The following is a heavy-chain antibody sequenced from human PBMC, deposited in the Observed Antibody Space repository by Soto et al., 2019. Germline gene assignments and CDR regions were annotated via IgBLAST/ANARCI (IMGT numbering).Heavy chain of an antibody. D-gene: IGHD2-15*01. CDR1: GFTFSNAW. V-gene: IGHV3-15*01. J-gene: IGHJ4*02. CDR3: TTNRYLWGIPIEYCSGGSCYSASLY. Sequence: GGSLRLSCAASGFTFSNAWMSWVRQAPGKGLEWVGRIKSKTDGGTTDYAAPVKGRFTISRDDSKNTLYLQMNSLKTEDTAVYYCTTNRYLWGIPIEYCSGGSCYSASLYWGQGTLVTVSS. CDR2: IKSKTDGGTT.